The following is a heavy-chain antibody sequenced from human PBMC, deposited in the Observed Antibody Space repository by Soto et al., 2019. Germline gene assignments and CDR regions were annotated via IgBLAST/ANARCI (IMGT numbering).Heavy chain of an antibody. CDR1: GFTFSSYA. D-gene: IGHD1-1*01. V-gene: IGHV3-23*01. CDR2: ISGSGGST. Sequence: EVQLLESGGGLVQPGGSLRLSCAASGFTFSSYAMNWVRQAPGKGLEWVSVISGSGGSTYYADSVKGRFTISRDNSKNTVYLQMNSRRAEDTAVYYCARRATGTYFDYWGQGTLVTVSS. CDR3: ARRATGTYFDY. J-gene: IGHJ4*02.